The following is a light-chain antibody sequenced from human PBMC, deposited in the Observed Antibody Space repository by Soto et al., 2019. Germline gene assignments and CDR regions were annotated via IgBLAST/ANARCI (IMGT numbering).Light chain of an antibody. CDR3: QQRSSWIT. CDR1: QSVSYY. Sequence: EIVLTQSPANLVLSPGERATLSCRASQSVSYYLAWYQQKPGQAPRLLIYDASNRATGIPARFSGSGSGTDFTLTISSLEPDDFAVYYCQQRSSWITVGQGTRVENK. CDR2: DAS. V-gene: IGKV3-11*01. J-gene: IGKJ5*01.